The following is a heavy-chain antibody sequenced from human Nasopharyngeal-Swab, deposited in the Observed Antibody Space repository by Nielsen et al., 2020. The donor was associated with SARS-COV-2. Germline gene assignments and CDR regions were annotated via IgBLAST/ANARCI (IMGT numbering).Heavy chain of an antibody. D-gene: IGHD3-10*01. J-gene: IGHJ5*02. V-gene: IGHV4-61*01. CDR2: IYYSGST. CDR1: GGSISSSSYY. Sequence: SETLSLTCTVSGGSISSSSYYWSWIRQPPGKGLEWIGYIYYSGSTNYNPSLKSRVTISVDTSKNQFSLKLSSVTAADTAVYYCARDFGLTMVRGVRYNWFDPWGQGTLVTVSS. CDR3: ARDFGLTMVRGVRYNWFDP.